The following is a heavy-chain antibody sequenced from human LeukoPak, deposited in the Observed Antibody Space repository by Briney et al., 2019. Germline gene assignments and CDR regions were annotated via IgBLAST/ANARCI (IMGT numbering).Heavy chain of an antibody. CDR1: GFTFSSYA. D-gene: IGHD4-17*01. CDR3: AKGGSGDYGFDY. CDR2: ISGSGGST. V-gene: IGHV3-23*01. Sequence: GGSLRLSCAASGFTFSSYAMSWVRQAPGKGLEWVSAISGSGGSTYYADPVKGRFTISRDNSKNTLYLQMNSLRAEDTAVYYCAKGGSGDYGFDYWGQGTLVTVSS. J-gene: IGHJ4*02.